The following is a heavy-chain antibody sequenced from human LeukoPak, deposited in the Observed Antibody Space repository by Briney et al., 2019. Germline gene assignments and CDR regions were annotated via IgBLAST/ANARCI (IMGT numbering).Heavy chain of an antibody. CDR3: ARHLRITMVRLPDY. J-gene: IGHJ4*02. V-gene: IGHV1-18*01. CDR2: ISAYNGNT. Sequence: ASVKVSCKASGYTFTSYGISWVRQAPGQGLEWMGWISAYNGNTNYAQKLQGRVTMTTDTSTCTAYMELRSLRSDDTAVYYCARHLRITMVRLPDYWGQGTLVTVSS. CDR1: GYTFTSYG. D-gene: IGHD3-10*01.